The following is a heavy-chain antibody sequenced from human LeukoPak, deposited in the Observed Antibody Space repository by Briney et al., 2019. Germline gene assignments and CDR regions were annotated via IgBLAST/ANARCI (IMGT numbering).Heavy chain of an antibody. D-gene: IGHD3-22*01. CDR3: ARDPMIVEGGCFDY. Sequence: GWSLRLSCAASGFTFSSYNMHWVRQAPGKRLERGTSISSYSSYIYYADSVKGRFTISRDNAKNSLYLQMNSLRAEDTSVYYCARDPMIVEGGCFDYWGQGSLVTVSS. CDR2: ISSYSSYI. CDR1: GFTFSSYN. J-gene: IGHJ4*02. V-gene: IGHV3-21*01.